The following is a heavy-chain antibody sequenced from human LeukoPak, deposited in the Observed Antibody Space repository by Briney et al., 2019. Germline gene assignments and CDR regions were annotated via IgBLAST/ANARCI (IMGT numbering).Heavy chain of an antibody. CDR2: ISRTGNSI. CDR1: GFTLSSYE. Sequence: PGGSLRLSCAASGFTLSSYEMNRVRLAPGKGLEWISYISRTGNSIYYADSVKGRFTISRDSAKNSLYLQMNSLRAEGTAVYYCAREGCRTSCPTWGYFDHWGQGTLVTVSS. CDR3: AREGCRTSCPTWGYFDH. D-gene: IGHD2-2*01. V-gene: IGHV3-48*03. J-gene: IGHJ4*02.